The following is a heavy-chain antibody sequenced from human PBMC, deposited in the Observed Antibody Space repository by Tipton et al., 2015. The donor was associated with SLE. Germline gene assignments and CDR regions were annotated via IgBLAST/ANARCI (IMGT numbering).Heavy chain of an antibody. V-gene: IGHV1-46*01. J-gene: IGHJ4*02. CDR2: INPSGGST. Sequence: QLVQSGAEVKKPGASVKVSCKASGYTFTSYYMHWVRQAPGQGLEWMGIINPSGGSTSYAQKFQGRVTMTRDTSTSTVYMELGSLRSEDTAVYYCARDTRRMIAVAGHFDYWGQGTLVTVSS. D-gene: IGHD6-19*01. CDR3: ARDTRRMIAVAGHFDY. CDR1: GYTFTSYY.